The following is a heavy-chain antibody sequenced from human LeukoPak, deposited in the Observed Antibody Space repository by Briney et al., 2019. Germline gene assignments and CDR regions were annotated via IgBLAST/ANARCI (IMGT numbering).Heavy chain of an antibody. Sequence: SETLSLTCTVSGGSIRSSSYYWGCIRQPPGKGLEWIGSISYSGTTYYNPSLKSRVIISVDTSKNQFSLKLSSVTAADTAVYYCASSSGSYGWDYFDYWGQGTLVTVSS. D-gene: IGHD1-26*01. CDR1: GGSIRSSSYY. CDR3: ASSSGSYGWDYFDY. J-gene: IGHJ4*02. CDR2: ISYSGTT. V-gene: IGHV4-39*01.